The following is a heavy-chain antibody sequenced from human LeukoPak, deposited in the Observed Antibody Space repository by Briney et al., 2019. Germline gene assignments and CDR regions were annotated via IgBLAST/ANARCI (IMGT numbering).Heavy chain of an antibody. CDR2: IYYSGST. CDR1: GGSISSYY. D-gene: IGHD3-10*01. CDR3: ARGVRSDY. Sequence: SETLSLTCTVSGGSISSYYWSSIRHPPGKGLEWIGYIYYSGSTNYNPSLKSRVTISVDTSKNQFSLKLSSVTAADTAVYYCARGVRSDYWGQGTLVTVSS. J-gene: IGHJ4*02. V-gene: IGHV4-59*01.